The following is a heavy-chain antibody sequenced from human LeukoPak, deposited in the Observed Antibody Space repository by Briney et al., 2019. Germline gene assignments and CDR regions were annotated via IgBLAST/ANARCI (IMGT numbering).Heavy chain of an antibody. J-gene: IGHJ3*02. V-gene: IGHV3-23*01. CDR3: AKGRTVVGGGNAFDI. CDR2: IRSSGGST. CDR1: GFTFRSYD. Sequence: QPGGSLRLSCAASGFTFRSYDMSWVRQAPGKGLEWVSGIRSSGGSTYYADSVKGRFTISRDNSKNTLYLQMKSLRAEDTAVYYCAKGRTVVGGGNAFDIWGQGTMVTVSS. D-gene: IGHD1-26*01.